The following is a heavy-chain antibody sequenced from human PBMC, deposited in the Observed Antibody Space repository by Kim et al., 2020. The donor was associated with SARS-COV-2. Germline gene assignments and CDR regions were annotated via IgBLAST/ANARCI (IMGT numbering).Heavy chain of an antibody. CDR2: LDHTGIYR. D-gene: IGHD2-2*03. V-gene: IGHV3-23*05. CDR3: AQDRAGYHWYLFS. CDR1: EITFGDYA. Sequence: GGSLRLSCVGSEITFGDYAVTWVRQAPGKGLQWVATLDHTGIYRHYSDSVRGRFTVSRDNSRKTVDLQMGGLRGDDTGVYYCAQDRAGYHWYLFSWGQGT. J-gene: IGHJ5*02.